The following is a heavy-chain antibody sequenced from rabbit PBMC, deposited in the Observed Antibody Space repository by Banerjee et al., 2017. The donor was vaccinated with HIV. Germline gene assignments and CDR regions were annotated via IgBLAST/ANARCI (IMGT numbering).Heavy chain of an antibody. CDR3: ARGSANGGDGLNL. V-gene: IGHV1S45*01. CDR1: GFSFSSSYY. Sequence: QQQLEESGGGLVKPGGSLTLTCTASGFSFSSSYYMCWVRQAPGKGLERIACIYVGSSGLIYYASWVNGRFTISKTSSTTVTLQMTSLTAADTATYFCARGSANGGDGLNLWGPGTLVTVS. D-gene: IGHD2-1*01. J-gene: IGHJ4*01. CDR2: IYVGSSGLI.